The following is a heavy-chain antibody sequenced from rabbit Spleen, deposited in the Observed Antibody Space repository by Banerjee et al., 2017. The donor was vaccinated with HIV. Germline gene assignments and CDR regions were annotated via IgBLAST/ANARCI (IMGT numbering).Heavy chain of an antibody. CDR1: GFSFSRNG. CDR3: ARDLTGVIGWNFGW. CDR2: IDMGDDST. V-gene: IGHV1S45*01. J-gene: IGHJ4*01. D-gene: IGHD1-1*01. Sequence: QEQLVESGGGLVQPEGSLTLTCTASGFSFSRNGMCWVRQAPGKGLEWIACIDMGDDSTHYASWAKGRFTISKTSSTTVTLQMTSLTAADTATYFCARDLTGVIGWNFGWWGQGTLVTVS.